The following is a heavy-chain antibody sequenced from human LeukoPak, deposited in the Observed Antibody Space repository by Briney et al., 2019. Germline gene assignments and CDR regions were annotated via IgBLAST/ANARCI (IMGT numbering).Heavy chain of an antibody. V-gene: IGHV1-18*04. CDR3: ARDGLYSNRIAAAENFDY. D-gene: IGHD6-13*01. Sequence: GASVKVSCKASGYTFTGYYMHWVRQAPGQGLEWMGWISAYNGNTNYAQKLQGRVTMTTDTSTSTAYMELRSLRSDDTAVYYCARDGLYSNRIAAAENFDYWGQGTLVTVSS. CDR1: GYTFTGYY. J-gene: IGHJ4*02. CDR2: ISAYNGNT.